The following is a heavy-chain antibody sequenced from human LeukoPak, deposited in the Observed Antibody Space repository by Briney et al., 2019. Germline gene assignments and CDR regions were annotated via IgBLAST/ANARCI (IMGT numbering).Heavy chain of an antibody. Sequence: SETLSLTCAVYGGSFSGYYWSWIREPPGKGLEGVGEINHSGSTNYNPSLKRRVTISVDTSKNQFSLKLSSVTAADTAVYYCARLTMGHYFDYWGQGTLVTVSS. V-gene: IGHV4-34*01. D-gene: IGHD3-3*01. J-gene: IGHJ4*02. CDR1: GGSFSGYY. CDR2: INHSGST. CDR3: ARLTMGHYFDY.